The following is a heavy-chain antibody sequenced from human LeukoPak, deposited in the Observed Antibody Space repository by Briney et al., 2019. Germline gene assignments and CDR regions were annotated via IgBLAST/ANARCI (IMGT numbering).Heavy chain of an antibody. J-gene: IGHJ4*02. D-gene: IGHD3-10*01. V-gene: IGHV3-66*01. CDR1: GFTVSSNY. Sequence: GGSLRLSCAASGFTVSSNYMSWVRQAPGKGLEWVSVIYSGGSTYYADSVKGRFTISRDNSKNTLYLQMNSLRAEDTAVYYCARESDYYGSGSFDYWGQGTLVTVSS. CDR3: ARESDYYGSGSFDY. CDR2: IYSGGST.